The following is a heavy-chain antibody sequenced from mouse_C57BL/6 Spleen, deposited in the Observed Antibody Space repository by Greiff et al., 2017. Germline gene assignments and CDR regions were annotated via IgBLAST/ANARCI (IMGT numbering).Heavy chain of an antibody. V-gene: IGHV1-69*01. CDR1: GYTFTSYW. J-gene: IGHJ2*01. CDR2: IDPSDSYT. CDR3: ARIYYDYVGDY. Sequence: QVQLQQPGAELVMPGASVKLSCKASGYTFTSYWMHWVKQRPGQGLEWIGEIDPSDSYTNYNQKFKGKSTLTVDKSSSTAYMQLSSLTSEDSAVYYCARIYYDYVGDYWGQGTTLTVSS. D-gene: IGHD2-4*01.